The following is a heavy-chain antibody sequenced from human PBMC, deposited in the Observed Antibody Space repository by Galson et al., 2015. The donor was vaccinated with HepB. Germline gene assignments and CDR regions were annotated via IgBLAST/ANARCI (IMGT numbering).Heavy chain of an antibody. J-gene: IGHJ6*02. CDR3: ARVVGMAVAGTFYYYYGMDV. CDR2: IYYSGST. Sequence: SETLSLTCTVSGGSISSYYWSWIRQPPGKGLEWIGYIYYSGSTNYNPSLKSRVTISVDTSKNQFSLKLSSVTAADTAVYYCARVVGMAVAGTFYYYYGMDVWGQGTTVTVSS. V-gene: IGHV4-59*01. CDR1: GGSISSYY. D-gene: IGHD6-19*01.